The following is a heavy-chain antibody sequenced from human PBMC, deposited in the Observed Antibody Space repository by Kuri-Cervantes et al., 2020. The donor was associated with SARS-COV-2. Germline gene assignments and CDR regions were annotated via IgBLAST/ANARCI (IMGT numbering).Heavy chain of an antibody. CDR1: GYSLTSYW. V-gene: IGHV5-51*01. J-gene: IGHJ4*02. D-gene: IGHD3-10*01. CDR2: IYPGDSDT. CDR3: ARRDFGSGSYYLDY. Sequence: KVSCKGSGYSLTSYWIGWVRQMPGKGLEWMGIIYPGDSDTRYSPSFQGQVTISADKSISTAYLQWSSLKASDTAMYYCARRDFGSGSYYLDYWGQGTLVTVSS.